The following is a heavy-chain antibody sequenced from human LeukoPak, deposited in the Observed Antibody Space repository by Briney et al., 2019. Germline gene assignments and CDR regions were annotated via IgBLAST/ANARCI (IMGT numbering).Heavy chain of an antibody. D-gene: IGHD3-3*01. CDR2: IRYDGSNK. Sequence: GGSLRLSCAASGFTFSSYGMHWVRQAPGKGLEWVAFIRYDGSNKYYADSVRGRFTISRDNSKNTLYLQMNSLRAEDAALYYCARNFWSGYSGAFDIWGQGTMVTVSS. CDR3: ARNFWSGYSGAFDI. CDR1: GFTFSSYG. J-gene: IGHJ3*02. V-gene: IGHV3-30*02.